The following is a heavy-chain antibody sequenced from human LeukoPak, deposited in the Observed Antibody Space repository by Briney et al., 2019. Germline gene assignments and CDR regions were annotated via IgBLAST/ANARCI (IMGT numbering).Heavy chain of an antibody. CDR2: ISYDGSNK. Sequence: GGSLRLSCAASGFTFSSYGMHWVRQAPGKGLEWVAVISYDGSNKYHADSVKGRFTISRDNSKNTLYLQMNSLRAEDTAVYYCAKGLAVAGTMVGDYWGQGTLVTVSS. CDR3: AKGLAVAGTMVGDY. CDR1: GFTFSSYG. D-gene: IGHD6-19*01. J-gene: IGHJ4*02. V-gene: IGHV3-30*18.